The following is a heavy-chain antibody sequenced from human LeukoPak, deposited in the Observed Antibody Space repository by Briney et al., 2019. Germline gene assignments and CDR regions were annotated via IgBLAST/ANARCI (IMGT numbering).Heavy chain of an antibody. CDR1: GGSISSYY. CDR3: AREQISGYCSGGSCLNDAFDI. D-gene: IGHD2-15*01. V-gene: IGHV4-59*01. Sequence: SETLSLTCTVSGGSISSYYWSWIRQPPGKGLEWIGYIYYSGSTNYSPSLKSRVTISVDTSKNQFSLKLSSVTAADTAVYYCAREQISGYCSGGSCLNDAFDIWGQGTMVTVSS. J-gene: IGHJ3*02. CDR2: IYYSGST.